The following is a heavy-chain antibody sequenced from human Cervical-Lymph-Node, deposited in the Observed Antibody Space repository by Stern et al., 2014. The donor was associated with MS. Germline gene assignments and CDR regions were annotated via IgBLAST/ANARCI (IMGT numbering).Heavy chain of an antibody. J-gene: IGHJ6*02. CDR3: ARGPYCSSTSCFSNGYYFYGMDV. D-gene: IGHD2-2*01. CDR2: ISGYNGDT. V-gene: IGHV1-18*01. Sequence: QLVQSGPEVRKPGASVKVSCKASGYTFSSFGISWVRRAPGQGLEWMGWISGYNGDTKYPQKFQGRVTLTTDTSTNTAHMDLTSLRSDDTAMYYCARGPYCSSTSCFSNGYYFYGMDVWGQGTTVTVSS. CDR1: GYTFSSFG.